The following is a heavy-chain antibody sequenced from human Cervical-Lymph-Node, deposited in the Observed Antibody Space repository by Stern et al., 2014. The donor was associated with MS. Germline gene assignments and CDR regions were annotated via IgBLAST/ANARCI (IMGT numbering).Heavy chain of an antibody. Sequence: VQLVESGAEVKKPGESLKISCKTSGYKFTNQWIAWVRQMPGKGLEFMGIIYPGDSDTRYNPSFQGQVIISADKSINTAYLQWSSLKDSDTAMYYCATHPVGPWGQGTLVTVSS. CDR3: ATHPVGP. V-gene: IGHV5-51*01. CDR2: IYPGDSDT. CDR1: GYKFTNQW. J-gene: IGHJ5*02.